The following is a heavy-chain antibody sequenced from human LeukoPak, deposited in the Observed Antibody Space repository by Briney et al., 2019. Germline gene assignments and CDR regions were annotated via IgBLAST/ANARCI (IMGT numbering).Heavy chain of an antibody. J-gene: IGHJ3*02. V-gene: IGHV1-69*13. Sequence: ASVKVSCKASGGTFSSYAISWVRQAPGQGLEWMGGIIPIFGTANYAQKFQGRVTITADESTSTAYMELSSLRSEDTAVYYCVSISEGSSSSESALDIWGQGTMVTVSS. CDR2: IIPIFGTA. D-gene: IGHD6-6*01. CDR1: GGTFSSYA. CDR3: VSISEGSSSSESALDI.